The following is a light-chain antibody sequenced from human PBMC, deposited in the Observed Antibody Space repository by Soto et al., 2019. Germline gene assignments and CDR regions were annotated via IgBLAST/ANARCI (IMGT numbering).Light chain of an antibody. V-gene: IGKV3-11*01. CDR2: DAS. CDR1: QSVSSY. CDR3: HRRSNWPPRT. J-gene: IGKJ5*01. Sequence: IVLTQSPATLSLSPGEIATISCRASQSVSSYLAWYQQKPGQAPSVLIYDASNRATSIPDMYSGSWAGTDFTLTISSIEPEDFAVYYCHRRSNWPPRTVGQGTRLEIK.